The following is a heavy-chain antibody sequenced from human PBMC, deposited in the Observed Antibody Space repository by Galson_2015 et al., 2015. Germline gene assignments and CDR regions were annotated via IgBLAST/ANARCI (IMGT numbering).Heavy chain of an antibody. Sequence: CAASGFTFDDYAMHWVRQAPGKGLEWVSLISWDGGSTYYADSVKGRFTISRDNSKNSLYLQMNSLRAEDTALYYCAKDSRKKWYYDSSGFSGGMDVWGQGTTVTVSS. V-gene: IGHV3-43D*03. CDR2: ISWDGGST. J-gene: IGHJ6*02. CDR3: AKDSRKKWYYDSSGFSGGMDV. D-gene: IGHD3-22*01. CDR1: GFTFDDYA.